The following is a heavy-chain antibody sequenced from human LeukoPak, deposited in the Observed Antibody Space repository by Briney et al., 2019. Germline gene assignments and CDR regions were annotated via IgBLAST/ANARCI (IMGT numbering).Heavy chain of an antibody. CDR1: GYTFTGYY. V-gene: IGHV1-2*04. J-gene: IGHJ6*02. CDR3: ARDRELYSSSWYDLYYYYYGMDV. D-gene: IGHD6-13*01. Sequence: ASVKVSCKASGYTFTGYYMHWVRQAPGQGLEWMGWINPNSGGTNYAQKFQGWVTMTRDMSISTAYMELSRLRSDDTAVYYCARDRELYSSSWYDLYYYYYGMDVWGQGTTVTVSS. CDR2: INPNSGGT.